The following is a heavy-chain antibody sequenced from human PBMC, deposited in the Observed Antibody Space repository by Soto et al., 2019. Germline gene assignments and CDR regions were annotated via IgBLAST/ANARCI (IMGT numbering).Heavy chain of an antibody. J-gene: IGHJ4*02. CDR2: ISYDGSNK. V-gene: IGHV3-30*18. CDR3: AKDGVSVFFYYETYFDE. Sequence: GGSLRLSCAASGFTFSSYGMHWVRQAPGKGLEWVAVISYDGSNKYYADSVKGRFTISRDNSKNTLYLQMNSLRAEDTAVYYCAKDGVSVFFYYETYFDEWGQGTLVTVSS. D-gene: IGHD3-22*01. CDR1: GFTFSSYG.